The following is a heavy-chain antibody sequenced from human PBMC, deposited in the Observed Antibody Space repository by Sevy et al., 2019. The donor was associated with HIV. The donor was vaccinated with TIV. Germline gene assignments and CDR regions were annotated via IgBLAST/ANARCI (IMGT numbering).Heavy chain of an antibody. CDR2: IYPDDSDA. CDR3: ARYVRGGGFNDAFDI. CDR1: EYTFTTYW. V-gene: IGHV5-51*01. J-gene: IGHJ3*02. D-gene: IGHD2-15*01. Sequence: GESLKISCKGSEYTFTTYWIGWVRQMPGKGLEWMGRIYPDDSDARYSPSFQGHVTISAAKSVDTAYLQWSSLKASDTAMDYGARYVRGGGFNDAFDIWGQGTMVTVSS.